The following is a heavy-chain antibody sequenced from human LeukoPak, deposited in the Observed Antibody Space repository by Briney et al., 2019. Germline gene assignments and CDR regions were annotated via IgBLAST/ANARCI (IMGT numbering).Heavy chain of an antibody. CDR3: AKNTVGETIGWDAYDI. CDR1: GFTFRSYT. V-gene: IGHV3-23*01. D-gene: IGHD1-26*01. Sequence: GGSLRLSCAVSGFTFRSYTMSWVRQAPGKGLEWVAGITGGGITAYYADSVKGRFTISRDNSKNTLYLQMNSLRVEDTAVYYCAKNTVGETIGWDAYDIWGHGTLGAVSS. CDR2: ITGGGITA. J-gene: IGHJ3*02.